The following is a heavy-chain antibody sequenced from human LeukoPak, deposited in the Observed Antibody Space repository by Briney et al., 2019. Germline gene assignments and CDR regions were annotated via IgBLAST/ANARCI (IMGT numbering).Heavy chain of an antibody. J-gene: IGHJ4*02. D-gene: IGHD3-10*01. V-gene: IGHV3-21*01. CDR2: ISSSSSYI. CDR3: ARDRPSITMVRGVIDY. Sequence: GGSLRLSCAASGFTFSSYSMNWVRQAPGKGLEWVSSISSSSSYIYYADSVKGRFTISRDNAKNSLYLQMNSLRAEDTAVYYCARDRPSITMVRGVIDYWGQGTLVTVSS. CDR1: GFTFSSYS.